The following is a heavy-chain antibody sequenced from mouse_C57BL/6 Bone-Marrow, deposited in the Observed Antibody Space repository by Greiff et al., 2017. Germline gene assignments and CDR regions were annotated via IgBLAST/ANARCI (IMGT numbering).Heavy chain of an antibody. V-gene: IGHV1-55*01. Sequence: QVQLKQSGAELVKPGASVKMSCKASGYPFTSYWITWVKQRPGQGLAWIGDIYPPIGRTNYNEKFKSKAILTVDTSSNTAYMQLSSLTSEDSAVFYCARSGPLGRSFDYWGQGTTLTVSS. CDR1: GYPFTSYW. D-gene: IGHD4-1*01. CDR2: IYPPIGRT. J-gene: IGHJ2*01. CDR3: ARSGPLGRSFDY.